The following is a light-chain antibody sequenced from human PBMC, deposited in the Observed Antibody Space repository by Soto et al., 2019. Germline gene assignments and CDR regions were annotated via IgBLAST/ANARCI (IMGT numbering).Light chain of an antibody. Sequence: DIQMTQSPSTLSASVGDTVTITCRASQSVSRWLNWYQQKPGKAPRLLIYEASNLESGVPMRFSGSGSGTEFVLTITSLQPADSATYYCQRFNSKVWTFGQGTRVEI. CDR3: QRFNSKVWT. J-gene: IGKJ1*01. CDR2: EAS. CDR1: QSVSRW. V-gene: IGKV1-5*01.